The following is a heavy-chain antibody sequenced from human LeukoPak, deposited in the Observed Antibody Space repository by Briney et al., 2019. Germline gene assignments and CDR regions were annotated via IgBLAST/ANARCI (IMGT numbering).Heavy chain of an antibody. V-gene: IGHV4-39*01. D-gene: IGHD3-22*01. J-gene: IGHJ4*02. CDR1: GGSLSSSSYY. CDR3: ARHLADDSSGYYKDY. Sequence: SGALSLTCTVSGGSLSSSSYYWGWIRQPPGKGLEWIGNFCYCGSTYYNRSLKSRVTISVDTSKNQFSLKLSAVTAADTAVYYCARHLADDSSGYYKDYWGQGTLVTV. CDR2: FCYCGST.